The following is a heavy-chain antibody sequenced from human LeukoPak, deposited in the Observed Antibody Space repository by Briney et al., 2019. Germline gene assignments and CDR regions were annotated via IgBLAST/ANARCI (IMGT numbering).Heavy chain of an antibody. J-gene: IGHJ4*02. CDR3: AKDVNLDVGATSY. V-gene: IGHV3-23*01. CDR2: IDDSGRST. CDR1: GFTVSSNY. D-gene: IGHD1-26*01. Sequence: GGSLRLSCAASGFTVSSNYMSWVRQAPGKGLDWVSTIDDSGRSTYYADSVKGRFTISRDNSKNTVHLQMNSLRAEDTAVYYCAKDVNLDVGATSYWGQGTLVTVSS.